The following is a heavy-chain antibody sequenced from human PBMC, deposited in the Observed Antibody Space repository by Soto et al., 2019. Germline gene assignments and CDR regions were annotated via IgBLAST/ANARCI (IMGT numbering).Heavy chain of an antibody. CDR2: ISWNSNSI. Sequence: EVQLVESGGGLVQPGRSLRLSCEASGFMFDDYAMYWVRQAPGKGLEWVSGISWNSNSIVYADSVKGRFTISRDNAKNSLYLKMNSLKPEYTALYYCANGQMIASRPFDYWGQGTLVTGSS. CDR1: GFMFDDYA. J-gene: IGHJ4*02. D-gene: IGHD2-21*01. CDR3: ANGQMIASRPFDY. V-gene: IGHV3-9*01.